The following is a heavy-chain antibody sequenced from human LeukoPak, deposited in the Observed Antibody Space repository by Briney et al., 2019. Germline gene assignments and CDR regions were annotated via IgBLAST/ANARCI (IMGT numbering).Heavy chain of an antibody. CDR3: AREARFALPAVGSGDY. J-gene: IGHJ4*02. V-gene: IGHV4-34*01. Sequence: PSETLSLTCAVYGGSFSGYYWSWIRQPPGKGLEWIGEINHSGSTNYNPSLKSRVTISVDTSKNQFSLKLSSVTAADTAVYYCAREARFALPAVGSGDYWGQGTLVTVSS. CDR1: GGSFSGYY. D-gene: IGHD2-2*01. CDR2: INHSGST.